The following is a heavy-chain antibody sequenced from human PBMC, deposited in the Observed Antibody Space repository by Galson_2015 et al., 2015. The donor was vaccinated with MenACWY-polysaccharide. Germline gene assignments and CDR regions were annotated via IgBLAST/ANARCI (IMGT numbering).Heavy chain of an antibody. CDR1: AFTFSSYW. CDR3: ARRRGGLGNYFDY. V-gene: IGHV3-7*01. D-gene: IGHD3-16*01. CDR2: IKEDGSDK. Sequence: SLRLSCAASAFTFSSYWMSWVRQAPGKGLEWEANIKEDGSDKYYVDSEKGRFTISRDNAKNSLYLQMNSLRAEDTAVYYCARRRGGLGNYFDYWGQGSLVTVSS. J-gene: IGHJ4*02.